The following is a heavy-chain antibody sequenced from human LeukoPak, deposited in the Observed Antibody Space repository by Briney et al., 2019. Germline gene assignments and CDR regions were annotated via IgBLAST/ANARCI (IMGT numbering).Heavy chain of an antibody. D-gene: IGHD6-13*01. Sequence: GGSLRLACAASGFTFSSFGMHWVRQAPGKGLEWVAVIWYDASNKYYADSVKGRFTISRDNSKNTLFLQMNSLRDDDTAVYYCVRGVGVSRFNYFDPWGQGTLVIVSS. CDR3: VRGVGVSRFNYFDP. J-gene: IGHJ5*02. CDR2: IWYDASNK. V-gene: IGHV3-33*01. CDR1: GFTFSSFG.